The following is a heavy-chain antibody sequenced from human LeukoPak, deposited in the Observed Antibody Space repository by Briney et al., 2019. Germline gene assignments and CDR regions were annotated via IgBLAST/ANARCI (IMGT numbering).Heavy chain of an antibody. Sequence: GGSLRLSCAASGFTVSSNYMSWVRQAPGKGLEWVSVIYGGGSTYYADSVKGRFAISRDNSKNTLYLQMNSLRAEDTAVYYCAGESGYFSYFDYWGQGTLVTVSS. CDR3: AGESGYFSYFDY. D-gene: IGHD3-22*01. CDR2: IYGGGST. CDR1: GFTVSSNY. V-gene: IGHV3-66*02. J-gene: IGHJ4*02.